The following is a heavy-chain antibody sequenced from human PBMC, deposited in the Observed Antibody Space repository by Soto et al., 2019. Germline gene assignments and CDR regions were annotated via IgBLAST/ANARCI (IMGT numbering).Heavy chain of an antibody. CDR1: GFSFSSYA. CDR3: ARRSSGWYFDY. V-gene: IGHV3-23*01. J-gene: IGHJ4*02. D-gene: IGHD6-19*01. CDR2: ISGSGDST. Sequence: EVQLLESGGGLVQPGGSLRLSCAASGFSFSSYAIKWVRQAPGKGLEWVSVISGSGDSTYYADSVKGRFTISRDNSKNTLYLQMISLRAEDTAVYYCARRSSGWYFDYWGQGTLVIVSS.